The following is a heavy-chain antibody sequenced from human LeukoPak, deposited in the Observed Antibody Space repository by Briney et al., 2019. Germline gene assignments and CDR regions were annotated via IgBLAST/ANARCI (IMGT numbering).Heavy chain of an antibody. CDR1: GYTFTSYA. CDR2: INAGNGNT. CDR3: ARDLGYTSIAARSFDY. D-gene: IGHD3-16*02. V-gene: IGHV1-3*01. Sequence: ASVKVSCKASGYTFTSYAMHWVRQAPGQRLEWMGWINAGNGNTKYSQKFQGRVTITRDTSASTAYMELSSLRSEGTAVYYCARDLGYTSIAARSFDYWGQGTLVTVSS. J-gene: IGHJ4*02.